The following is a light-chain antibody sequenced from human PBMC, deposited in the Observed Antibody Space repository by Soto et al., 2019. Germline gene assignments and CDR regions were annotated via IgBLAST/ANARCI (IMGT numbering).Light chain of an antibody. Sequence: EIVLTQSPATLSLSPGERATLSCRASQSVSSYLAWYQHKPGQAPRLLIYDASNRATGIPARFSGSGSGTDFTLTISSLEPEDFAVYYCQQLRTFGQGTKVDIK. J-gene: IGKJ1*01. CDR2: DAS. V-gene: IGKV3-11*01. CDR1: QSVSSY. CDR3: QQLRT.